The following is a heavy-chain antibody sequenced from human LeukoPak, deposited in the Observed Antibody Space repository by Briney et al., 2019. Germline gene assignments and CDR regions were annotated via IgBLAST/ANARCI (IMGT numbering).Heavy chain of an antibody. V-gene: IGHV1-2*02. D-gene: IGHD4-17*01. CDR1: GYTFTGYY. Sequence: ASVKVSCKASGYTFTGYYMHWVRQAPGQGLEWMGWINPNSGGTNYAQKFQGRVTMTRDTSISTAYMELSRLRSDDTAVYYCARDSPYGGYVYFDYWGQGTLVTVSS. J-gene: IGHJ4*02. CDR2: INPNSGGT. CDR3: ARDSPYGGYVYFDY.